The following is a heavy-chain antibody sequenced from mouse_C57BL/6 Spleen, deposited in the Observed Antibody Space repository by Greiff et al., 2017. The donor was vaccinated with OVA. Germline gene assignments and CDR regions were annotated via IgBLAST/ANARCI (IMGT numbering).Heavy chain of an antibody. D-gene: IGHD2-3*01. CDR1: GYTFTRYC. J-gene: IGHJ2*01. CDR2: IDPSDSYT. Sequence: VQLQQSGAELVMPGASVKLSCKASGYTFTRYCMPWVKQRPGQGLEWIGEIDPSDSYTNYNQKFKGKSTLTVDKSSSTAYMQLSSLTSEDAADYYGANRYYRNFDYWGQGTILTVSS. CDR3: ANRYYRNFDY. V-gene: IGHV1-69*01.